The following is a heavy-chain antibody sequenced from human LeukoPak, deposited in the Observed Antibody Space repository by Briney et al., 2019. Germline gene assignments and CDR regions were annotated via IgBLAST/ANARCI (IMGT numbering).Heavy chain of an antibody. Sequence: GGSLRLSCAASGFTFSSYSMNWVRQAPGKGLEWVANIKQDGSEKYYVDSVKGRFTISRDNAKNSLYLQMNSLRAEDTAVCYCTRDKWELLYYYMDVWGKGTTVTVSS. CDR2: IKQDGSEK. CDR3: TRDKWELLYYYMDV. V-gene: IGHV3-7*01. CDR1: GFTFSSYS. D-gene: IGHD1-26*01. J-gene: IGHJ6*03.